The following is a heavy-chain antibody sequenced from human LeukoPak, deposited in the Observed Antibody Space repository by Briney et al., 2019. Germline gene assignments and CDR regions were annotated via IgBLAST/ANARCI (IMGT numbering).Heavy chain of an antibody. CDR2: ISYDVGKK. V-gene: IGHV3-30*03. J-gene: IGHJ4*02. CDR3: ARDLRGSY. CDR1: GFTFSSYG. Sequence: GGSLRLSCAASGFTFSSYGMHWVRQAPGKGLEWVAVISYDVGKKYYADSVKGRFTISRDNSKNTLYLQMNSLRAEDTAVYYCARDLRGSYWGQGTLVTVSS. D-gene: IGHD5-12*01.